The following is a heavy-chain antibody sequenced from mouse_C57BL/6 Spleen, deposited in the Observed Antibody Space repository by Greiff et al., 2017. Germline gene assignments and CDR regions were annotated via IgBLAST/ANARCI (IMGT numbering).Heavy chain of an antibody. D-gene: IGHD2-5*01. V-gene: IGHV1-55*01. CDR1: GYTFTSYW. CDR2: IYPGSGST. CDR3: ERGYSNSQGYAMDY. Sequence: VQLQQPGAELVKPGASVKMSCKASGYTFTSYWITWVKQRPGQGLEWIGDIYPGSGSTNYNEKFKSKATLTVDTSSSTAYMQLSSLTSEDSAVYYCERGYSNSQGYAMDYWGQGTSVTVSS. J-gene: IGHJ4*01.